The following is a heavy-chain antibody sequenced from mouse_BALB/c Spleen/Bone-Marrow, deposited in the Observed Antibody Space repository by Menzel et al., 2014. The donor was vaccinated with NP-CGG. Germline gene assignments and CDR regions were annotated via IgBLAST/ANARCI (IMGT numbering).Heavy chain of an antibody. CDR1: GYTFTSYY. Sequence: VQLQQSGAELVKPEASVKLSCKASGYTFTSYYMYWVKQRPGQGLEWIGEINPSNGGTNFNEKFKSRATLTVDKSSSTAYMQLSSLTSEDSAVYYCTRGRTWDFDYWGQGTTLTVSS. J-gene: IGHJ2*01. CDR2: INPSNGGT. D-gene: IGHD4-1*01. CDR3: TRGRTWDFDY. V-gene: IGHV1S81*02.